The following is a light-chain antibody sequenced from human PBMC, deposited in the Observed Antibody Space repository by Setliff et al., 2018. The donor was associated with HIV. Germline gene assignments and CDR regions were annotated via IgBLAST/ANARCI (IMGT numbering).Light chain of an antibody. CDR3: AAWDDSVSSPV. V-gene: IGLV2-14*03. CDR1: SSDVGSYNF. Sequence: QSALTQPASVSGSPGQSITLSCTGTSSDVGSYNFVSWYQQHPGRAPKLMIYDVTKRPSGVSDRFSGSKSGNTASLTISGLQTEDEADYFCAAWDDSVSSPVFGGGTKVTVL. J-gene: IGLJ3*02. CDR2: DVT.